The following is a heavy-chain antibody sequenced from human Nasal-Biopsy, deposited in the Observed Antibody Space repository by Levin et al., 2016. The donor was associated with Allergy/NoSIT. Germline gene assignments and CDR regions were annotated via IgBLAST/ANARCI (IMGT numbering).Heavy chain of an antibody. CDR1: GYSISYGYY. Sequence: SETLSLTCDVSGYSISYGYYWGWIRQSPGTGLEWIGTIYYSGSTYYNPSLKSRVTMSVDTSKNQFSLKLSSVTAADTAVYYCASGGGGSYLVAYFDYWGQGILVTVSS. D-gene: IGHD3-22*01. CDR2: IYYSGST. V-gene: IGHV4-38-2*01. J-gene: IGHJ4*02. CDR3: ASGGGGSYLVAYFDY.